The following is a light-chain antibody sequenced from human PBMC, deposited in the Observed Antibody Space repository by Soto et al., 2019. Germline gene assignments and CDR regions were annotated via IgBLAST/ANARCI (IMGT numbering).Light chain of an antibody. CDR1: QSVSSSY. J-gene: IGKJ5*01. CDR2: DAS. CDR3: QQRSSWIT. V-gene: IGKV3D-20*02. Sequence: EIVLTQSPATLSLSPGERATLSCRASQSVSSSYVAWYQHRPGLAPRLLIHDASSRATGIPDRFSGTKSGTDFTLTIRRLEPEDFAVYYCQQRSSWITFGQGTRLEIK.